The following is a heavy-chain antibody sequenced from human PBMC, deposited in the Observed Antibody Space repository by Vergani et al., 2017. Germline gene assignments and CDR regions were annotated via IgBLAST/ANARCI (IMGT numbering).Heavy chain of an antibody. CDR1: GFTFSNSA. J-gene: IGHJ6*02. D-gene: IGHD6-25*01. V-gene: IGHV3-23*01. CDR2: ISGHGDRT. CDR3: AKPLASGGYGYYYGMDV. Sequence: EVHLLESGGGQVEAGGSLRLSCVASGFTFSNSAMSWVRQTSGKGLEWVSAISGHGDRTYYADSVKGRFTISRDNSKNTLYLQMNSLRAEDTAVYYCAKPLASGGYGYYYGMDVWGQGTTVTVSS.